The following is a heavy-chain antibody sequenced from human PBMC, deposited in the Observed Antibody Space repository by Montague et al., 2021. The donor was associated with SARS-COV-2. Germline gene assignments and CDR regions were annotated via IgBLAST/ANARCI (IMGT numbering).Heavy chain of an antibody. V-gene: IGHV4-39*01. Sequence: SETLSLTCTVSGGSISSSSYYWGWIRQPPGKGLEWIGSIYYSGXTXYXXXXKXPVAISADTSKNQFSLKLSSVTAADTAVYYRARQRRGGLVFSPRVFDYWGQGTLVTVSS. J-gene: IGHJ4*02. D-gene: IGHD6-19*01. CDR3: ARQRRGGLVFSPRVFDY. CDR2: IYYSGXT. CDR1: GGSISSSSYY.